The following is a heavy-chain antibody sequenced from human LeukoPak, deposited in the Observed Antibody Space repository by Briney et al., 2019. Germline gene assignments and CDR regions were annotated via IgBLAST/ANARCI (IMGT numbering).Heavy chain of an antibody. Sequence: GGSLRLSCAASGFTFSTSAMNWVRQAPGKGLEWVSVIGGSGDTTYYADSVRGRFTISRDNFKNTLYLQTNSLTAEDTAIYYCAKGKSLPHYYYYGMDVWGQGATVTASS. CDR3: AKGKSLPHYYYYGMDV. CDR1: GFTFSTSA. V-gene: IGHV3-23*01. J-gene: IGHJ6*02. CDR2: IGGSGDTT.